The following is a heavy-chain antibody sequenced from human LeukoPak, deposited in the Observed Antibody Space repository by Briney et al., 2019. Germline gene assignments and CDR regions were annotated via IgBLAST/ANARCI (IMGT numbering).Heavy chain of an antibody. CDR2: ISSSSNYI. Sequence: PGGSLRLSCAASGFTSSSYTMNWVRQAPGKGLEWVSSISSSSNYIYYADSVKGRFTISRDNAKNSLYLQMNSLRAEDTAVYYCARDGDIVVVPADLDYWGQGTLVTVSS. V-gene: IGHV3-21*01. D-gene: IGHD2-2*01. CDR1: GFTSSSYT. CDR3: ARDGDIVVVPADLDY. J-gene: IGHJ4*02.